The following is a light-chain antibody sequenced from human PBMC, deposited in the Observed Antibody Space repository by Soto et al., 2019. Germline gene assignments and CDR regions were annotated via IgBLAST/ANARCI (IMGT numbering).Light chain of an antibody. CDR3: QQYGRAPIT. CDR2: LGS. J-gene: IGKJ5*01. CDR1: QSLLHSNGYNY. Sequence: EIVMTQYPLSLPVTPGEPASISCRSSQSLLHSNGYNYLDWYLQKPGQSPQLLIYLGSNRASGVPDRFSGSGSGTDFTLTISRLEPEDFAVYACQQYGRAPITFGQGTRLEIK. V-gene: IGKV2-28*01.